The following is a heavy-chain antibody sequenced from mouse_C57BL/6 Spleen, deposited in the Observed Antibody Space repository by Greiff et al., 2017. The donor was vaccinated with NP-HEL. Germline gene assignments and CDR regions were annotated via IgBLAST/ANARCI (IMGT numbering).Heavy chain of an antibody. Sequence: QVQLQQPGAELVRPGASVTLSCKASGYTFTDYEMHWVKQTPGHGLEWIGAIDPETGGTAYNQKFKGKAILTVDKSSSTAYMELSSLTSEDSAVDYCARWNYYGSSYGGFAYWGQGTLVTVSA. CDR3: ARWNYYGSSYGGFAY. CDR1: GYTFTDYE. V-gene: IGHV1-15*01. J-gene: IGHJ3*01. D-gene: IGHD1-1*01. CDR2: IDPETGGT.